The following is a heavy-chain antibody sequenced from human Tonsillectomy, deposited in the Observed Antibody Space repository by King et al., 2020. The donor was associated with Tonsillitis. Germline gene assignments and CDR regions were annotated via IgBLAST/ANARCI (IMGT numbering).Heavy chain of an antibody. CDR3: AKGLYSGTYSAFDY. CDR1: GFTFSDYA. D-gene: IGHD1-26*01. Sequence: VQLVESGGGLVQPGGSLRLSCAASGFTFSDYAMSWVRQAPGKGLEWVSAIGGSGGSTFYADSVKGRFTISRDNSKNTRYFQMNSLRAEDTAVYCCAKGLYSGTYSAFDYWGQGTLVTVSS. V-gene: IGHV3-23*04. CDR2: IGGSGGST. J-gene: IGHJ4*02.